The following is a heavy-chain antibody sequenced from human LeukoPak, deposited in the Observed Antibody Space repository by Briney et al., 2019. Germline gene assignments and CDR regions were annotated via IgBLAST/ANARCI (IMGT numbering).Heavy chain of an antibody. CDR2: IRYDGSTK. CDR3: GKAGWFGDPAEN. J-gene: IGHJ4*02. Sequence: PGGSLRLSCAASGFTFSTYGMHWVRQGPGKGLEWVAFIRYDGSTKYYADSVKGRFTISRDNSENTLYLQMNSLRAEDTAVYYCGKAGWFGDPAENWGQGTLVTVSS. CDR1: GFTFSTYG. V-gene: IGHV3-30*02. D-gene: IGHD3-10*01.